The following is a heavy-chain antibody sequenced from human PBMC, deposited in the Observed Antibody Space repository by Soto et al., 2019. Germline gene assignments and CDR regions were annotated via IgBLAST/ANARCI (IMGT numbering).Heavy chain of an antibody. D-gene: IGHD4-17*01. CDR3: AKDRPVTPDNWFDP. Sequence: PGGSLRLSCAASGFSLSSHAVSWVRQTPEKGLEWVSSISDSGATSSYADFVKGRFTVSRDNSRNTLYLQMDSLRVEDTAVYYCAKDRPVTPDNWFDPWGQGTLVTVSS. CDR2: ISDSGATS. CDR1: GFSLSSHA. V-gene: IGHV3-23*01. J-gene: IGHJ5*02.